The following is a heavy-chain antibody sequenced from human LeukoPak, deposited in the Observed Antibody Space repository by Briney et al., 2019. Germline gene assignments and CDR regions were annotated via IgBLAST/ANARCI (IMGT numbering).Heavy chain of an antibody. CDR2: IYYSGST. V-gene: IGHV4-59*12. CDR3: ARLVLVPAAFLDY. D-gene: IGHD2-2*01. J-gene: IGHJ4*02. CDR1: GGSISSYY. Sequence: PSETLSLTCTVSGGSISSYYWSWIRQPPGKGLEWIGFIYYSGSTNYNPSLKSRVTISVDTSKNQFSLKLSSVTAADTAVYYCARLVLVPAAFLDYWGQGTLVTVSS.